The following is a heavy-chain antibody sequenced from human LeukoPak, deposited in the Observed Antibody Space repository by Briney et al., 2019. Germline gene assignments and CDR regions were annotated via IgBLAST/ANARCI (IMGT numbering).Heavy chain of an antibody. CDR3: ARGLTFCGGDCYTNFDL. CDR1: GYTFTSYA. J-gene: IGHJ4*02. D-gene: IGHD2-21*02. CDR2: INAGNGNT. Sequence: ASVKVSCKASGYTFTSYAMHWVRQAPGQRLEWMGWINAGNGNTKYSQKFQGRVTITRDTSASTAYMELSSLRSDDMAVYYCARGLTFCGGDCYTNFDLWGQGTLVTVSS. V-gene: IGHV1-3*01.